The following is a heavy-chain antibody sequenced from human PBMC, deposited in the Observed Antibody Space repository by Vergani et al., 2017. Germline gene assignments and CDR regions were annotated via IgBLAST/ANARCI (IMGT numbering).Heavy chain of an antibody. Sequence: QVQLVESGGGVVQPGRSLRLSCAASGFTFSSYAMHWVRQAPGKGLEWVAVISYDGSNKYYADSVKGRFTISRDNSKNTLYLQMNSLRAEDTAVYYCAKPNYYDILTPLYFWGQGTLVTVSS. CDR1: GFTFSSYA. V-gene: IGHV3-30*01. CDR2: ISYDGSNK. CDR3: AKPNYYDILTPLYF. J-gene: IGHJ4*02. D-gene: IGHD3-9*01.